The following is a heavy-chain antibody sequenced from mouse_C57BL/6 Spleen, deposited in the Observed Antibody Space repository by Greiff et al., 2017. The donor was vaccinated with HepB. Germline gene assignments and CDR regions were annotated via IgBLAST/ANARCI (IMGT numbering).Heavy chain of an antibody. D-gene: IGHD4-1*01. CDR1: GFTFSSYA. Sequence: EVHLVESGGGLVKPGGSLKLSCAASGFTFSSYAMSWVRQTPEKRLEWVATISDGGSYTYYPDNVKGRFTISRDNAKNNLYLQRSHLKSEDTAMYYCARAPELGRGYFDVWGTGTTVTVSS. V-gene: IGHV5-4*01. CDR2: ISDGGSYT. CDR3: ARAPELGRGYFDV. J-gene: IGHJ1*03.